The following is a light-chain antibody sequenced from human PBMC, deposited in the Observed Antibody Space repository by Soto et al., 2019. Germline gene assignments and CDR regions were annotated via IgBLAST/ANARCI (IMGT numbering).Light chain of an antibody. J-gene: IGKJ1*01. V-gene: IGKV1-5*03. CDR2: KAS. Sequence: DIQMTQSPSTLSASVGDRVTITCRASQSISSWLAWYQQKPGKAPKLLIYKASTLESGVPSRFSGSGSGTEFTLAISSLQPDDFATYYCQQYDNYRAFGQGTKVDI. CDR3: QQYDNYRA. CDR1: QSISSW.